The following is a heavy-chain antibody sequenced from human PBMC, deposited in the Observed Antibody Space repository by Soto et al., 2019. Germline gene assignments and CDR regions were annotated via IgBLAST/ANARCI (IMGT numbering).Heavy chain of an antibody. D-gene: IGHD1-7*01. CDR2: IYYIGAY. V-gene: IGHV4-59*02. Sequence: SETLSLTCSVSGASVSSYYWSWVRQPPGKGLEWIGYIYYIGAYNYNPSLKSRVTISVDTSKNQFSLKLTSVTAADTAVYYCARTPETRDWLDPWGQGTLVTVSS. J-gene: IGHJ5*02. CDR1: GASVSSYY. CDR3: ARTPETRDWLDP.